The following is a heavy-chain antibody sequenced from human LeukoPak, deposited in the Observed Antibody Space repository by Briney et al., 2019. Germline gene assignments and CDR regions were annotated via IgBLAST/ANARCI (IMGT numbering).Heavy chain of an antibody. CDR1: GFTFSSYW. D-gene: IGHD5-18*01. CDR2: INSDGSST. CDR3: ARDHYSYGHDY. V-gene: IGHV3-74*01. Sequence: PGGSLRLSCAASGFTFSSYWMHWVRQAPGKGLVWVSRINSDGSSTSYADSVKGRFTISRDNAKNTLYLQMNSLRTEDPAVYYCARDHYSYGHDYWGEGTLVTVSS. J-gene: IGHJ4*02.